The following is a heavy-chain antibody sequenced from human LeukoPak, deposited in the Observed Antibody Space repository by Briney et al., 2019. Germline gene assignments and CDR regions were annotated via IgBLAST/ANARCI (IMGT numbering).Heavy chain of an antibody. CDR3: AKGYVPAAISTFDWFEP. Sequence: HTGGSLRLSCAASGFTFSSYGMHWVRQAPGKGLEWVAFIRYDGSNKYYADSVKGRFTISRDNSKNTLYLQMNSLRAEDTAVYYCAKGYVPAAISTFDWFEPWGQGTLVTVSS. J-gene: IGHJ5*02. CDR2: IRYDGSNK. CDR1: GFTFSSYG. V-gene: IGHV3-30*02. D-gene: IGHD2-2*01.